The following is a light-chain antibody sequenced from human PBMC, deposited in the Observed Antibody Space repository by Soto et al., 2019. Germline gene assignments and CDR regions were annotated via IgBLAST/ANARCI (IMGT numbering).Light chain of an antibody. CDR1: QSIRTN. CDR2: GAS. CDR3: QQYFNWPLTCI. J-gene: IGKJ3*01. Sequence: EIVLTQSPATLSVSAGGTVTLSCRASQSIRTNVAWYQQIPGQAPRLLVYGASTRATGVPARFSCSGSGIEFTLTISSLKSETSAFSFCQQYFNWPLTCIFRPGN. V-gene: IGKV3-15*01.